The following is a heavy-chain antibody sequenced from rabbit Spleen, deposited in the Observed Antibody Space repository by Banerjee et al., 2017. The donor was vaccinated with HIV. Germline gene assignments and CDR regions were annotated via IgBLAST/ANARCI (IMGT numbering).Heavy chain of an antibody. Sequence: SLEESGGGLVKPGASLTLTCKASEFSFNSGYDMGWVRQPPGKGLEWIACIYAGSSGSTYSATWAKGRFTLSKTSSTTVTLQMTSLTAADTATYFCARDAGTSFSTYGMDLWGQGTLVTVS. J-gene: IGHJ6*01. D-gene: IGHD8-1*01. CDR2: IYAGSSGST. CDR3: ARDAGTSFSTYGMDL. CDR1: EFSFNSGYD. V-gene: IGHV1S40*01.